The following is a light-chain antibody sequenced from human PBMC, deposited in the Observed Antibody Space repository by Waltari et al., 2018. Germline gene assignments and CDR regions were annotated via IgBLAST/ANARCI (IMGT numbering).Light chain of an antibody. CDR2: EVF. CDR1: TSDVGSYDL. Sequence: QSALTQPASVSGTPGQSITISCSGTTSDVGSYDLVSWYQQHPGEAPKLLICEVFKRPPDTSSRFSGAKSGSTASLTISGLQPEDEADCYCCSYADRGTYVFGSGTKVTVL. J-gene: IGLJ1*01. V-gene: IGLV2-23*02. CDR3: CSYADRGTYV.